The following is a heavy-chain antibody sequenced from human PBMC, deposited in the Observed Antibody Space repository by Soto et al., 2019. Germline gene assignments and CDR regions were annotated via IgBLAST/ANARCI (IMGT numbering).Heavy chain of an antibody. V-gene: IGHV3-33*01. CDR1: GFTFSSYG. J-gene: IGHJ4*02. CDR2: IWYDGSNK. Sequence: GSLRLSCAASGFTFSSYGMHWVRQAPGKGLEWVAVIWYDGSNKYYADSVKGRFTISRDNSKNTLYLQMNSLRAEDTAVYYCAREYSSSSPDYWGQGTLVTVSS. D-gene: IGHD6-6*01. CDR3: AREYSSSSPDY.